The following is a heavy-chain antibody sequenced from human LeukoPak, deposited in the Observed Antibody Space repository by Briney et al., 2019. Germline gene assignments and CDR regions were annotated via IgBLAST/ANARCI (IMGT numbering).Heavy chain of an antibody. CDR2: INPNSGGT. CDR3: ALYNWNFGGWFDP. Sequence: ASVKVSCKASGYTFTGYYMHWVRQAPGQELEWMGWINPNSGGTNYAQKFQGRVTMTRDTSISTAYMELSRLRSDDTAVYYCALYNWNFGGWFDPWGQGTLVTVSS. J-gene: IGHJ5*02. D-gene: IGHD1-7*01. V-gene: IGHV1-2*02. CDR1: GYTFTGYY.